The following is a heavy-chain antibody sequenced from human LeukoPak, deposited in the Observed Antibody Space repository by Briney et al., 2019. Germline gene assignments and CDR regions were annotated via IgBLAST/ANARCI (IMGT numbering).Heavy chain of an antibody. J-gene: IGHJ5*02. V-gene: IGHV1-46*03. CDR3: ARDGRVHYDFWSDYYRDEVWFDP. CDR2: INPSGGST. Sequence: ASVKVSCKASGYTFTSYYMHWVRQAPGQGLEWMGIINPSGGSTSYAQKFQGRVTMTRDTSTSTVYMELSSLRSEDTAVYYCARDGRVHYDFWSDYYRDEVWFDPWGQGTLVTVSS. CDR1: GYTFTSYY. D-gene: IGHD3-3*01.